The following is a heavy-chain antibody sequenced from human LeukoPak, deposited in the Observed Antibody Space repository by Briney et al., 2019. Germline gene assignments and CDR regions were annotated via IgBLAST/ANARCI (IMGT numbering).Heavy chain of an antibody. J-gene: IGHJ3*02. Sequence: SETLSLTCTVSGGSISSSSYYWGWIRQPPGKGLEWIGEINHSGSTNYNPSLKSRVTISVDTSKNQFSLKLSSVTAADTAVYYCARHSVLAWFGEPGPYDAFDIWGQGTMVTVSS. CDR1: GGSISSSSYY. D-gene: IGHD3-10*01. CDR3: ARHSVLAWFGEPGPYDAFDI. CDR2: INHSGST. V-gene: IGHV4-39*01.